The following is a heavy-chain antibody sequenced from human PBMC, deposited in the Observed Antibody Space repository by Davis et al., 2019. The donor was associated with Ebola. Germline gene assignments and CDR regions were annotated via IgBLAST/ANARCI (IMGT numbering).Heavy chain of an antibody. CDR2: IYYIGTT. J-gene: IGHJ3*02. V-gene: IGHV4-30-4*01. CDR3: ARNSSTWGKAFHM. Sequence: PSETLSLTCTVSGGSIRSGDYYWSWIRQTPGKGLEWIGHIYYIGTTYYNPSLKSRLSMSVDTSKNQFSLKLTSVTAADTAMYYCARNSSTWGKAFHMWGQGTMVIVSP. CDR1: GGSIRSGDYY. D-gene: IGHD6-13*01.